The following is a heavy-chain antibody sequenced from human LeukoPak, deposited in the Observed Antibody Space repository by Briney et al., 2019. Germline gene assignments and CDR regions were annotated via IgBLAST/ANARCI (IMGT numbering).Heavy chain of an antibody. Sequence: ASVKVSCKASGYTFTSYGISWVRQAPGQGLEWMGWISAYNGNTNYAQKLQGRVTMTTDTSTSTAYMELRSLRSDDTAVYYCARDHYGSGNVTGTTPGGFDPWGQGTLVTVSS. CDR1: GYTFTSYG. J-gene: IGHJ5*02. CDR2: ISAYNGNT. V-gene: IGHV1-18*01. CDR3: ARDHYGSGNVTGTTPGGFDP. D-gene: IGHD3-10*01.